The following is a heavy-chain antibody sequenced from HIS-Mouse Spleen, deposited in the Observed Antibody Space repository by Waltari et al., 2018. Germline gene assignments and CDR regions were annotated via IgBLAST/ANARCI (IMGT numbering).Heavy chain of an antibody. V-gene: IGHV4-39*07. CDR2: ISYSGST. J-gene: IGHJ2*01. CDR1: GGSISSSSYY. D-gene: IGHD6-13*01. CDR3: AREIPYSRSWYDWYFDL. Sequence: QLQLQESGPGLVKPSETLSLTCTVSGGSISSSSYYWGWIRQPPGKGLEGIGGISYSGSTSYNPSLKSRVTISVDTSKNQFSLKLSSVTAADTAVYYCAREIPYSRSWYDWYFDLWGRGTLVTVSS.